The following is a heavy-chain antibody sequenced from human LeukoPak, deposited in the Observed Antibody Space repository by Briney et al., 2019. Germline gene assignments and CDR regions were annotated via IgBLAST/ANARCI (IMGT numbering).Heavy chain of an antibody. D-gene: IGHD7-27*01. CDR1: GFTFSSYG. V-gene: IGHV3-33*06. CDR2: IWYDGSNK. J-gene: IGHJ4*02. Sequence: GGSLRLSCAASGFTFSSYGMHWVRQAPGKGLEWVAVIWYDGSNKYYADSVKGRFTISRDNSKNTLYLQMNSLKAEDTAVYYCAKPGPGPSGFDSWGQGTLVTVSS. CDR3: AKPGPGPSGFDS.